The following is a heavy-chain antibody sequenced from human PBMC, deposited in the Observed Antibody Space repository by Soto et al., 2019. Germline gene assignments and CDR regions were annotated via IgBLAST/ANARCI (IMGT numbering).Heavy chain of an antibody. CDR3: AKDRIVVVPDPQGYGYYYYYMDV. V-gene: IGHV3-30*18. Sequence: QVQLVESGGGVVQPGRSLRLSCAASGFTFSSYGMHWVRQAPGKGLEWVAVISYDGSNKYYADSVKGRFTISRDNSKNTLYLKMNSLRAEDTAVYYCAKDRIVVVPDPQGYGYYYYYMDVWGKGTTVTVSS. D-gene: IGHD2-2*01. CDR1: GFTFSSYG. CDR2: ISYDGSNK. J-gene: IGHJ6*03.